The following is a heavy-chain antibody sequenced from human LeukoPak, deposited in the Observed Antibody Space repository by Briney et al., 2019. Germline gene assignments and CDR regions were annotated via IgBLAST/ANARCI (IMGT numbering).Heavy chain of an antibody. CDR1: GGSIGSSDYY. CDR2: IYYNGNT. D-gene: IGHD3-10*01. J-gene: IGHJ4*02. CDR3: ASLHYYGSGSQD. V-gene: IGHV4-39*01. Sequence: SETLSLTCTVSGGSIGSSDYYWGWIRQPPGKGLEWIGSIYYNGNTHYNPSLKSRVTISVDTSKNQFSLNLSSVTATDTAVFYCASLHYYGSGSQDWGQGTLVTVSS.